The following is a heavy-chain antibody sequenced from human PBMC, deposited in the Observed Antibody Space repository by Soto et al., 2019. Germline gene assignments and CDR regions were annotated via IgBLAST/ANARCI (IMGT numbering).Heavy chain of an antibody. Sequence: SGPTLVNPTQTLTLTCTFSGFSLSTSGMCVSWIRQPPGKALEWLALIDWDDDKYYSTSLKTRLTISKDTSKNQVVLTMTNMDPVDTATYYCARIVVVPAAHRHGIDYYYYGMDVWGQGSTVTVSS. CDR2: IDWDDDK. CDR1: GFSLSTSGMC. CDR3: ARIVVVPAAHRHGIDYYYYGMDV. J-gene: IGHJ6*02. V-gene: IGHV2-70*01. D-gene: IGHD2-2*01.